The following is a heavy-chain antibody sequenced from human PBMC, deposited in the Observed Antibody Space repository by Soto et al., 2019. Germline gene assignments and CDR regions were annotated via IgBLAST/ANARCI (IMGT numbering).Heavy chain of an antibody. CDR2: IYWNDDK. J-gene: IGHJ4*02. Sequence: QITLKESGPTLVKPTQTLTLTCTFSGFSLSTSGVGVGWIRQPPGKALEWLALIYWNDDKLYSPSLKSRLTITKDTSKNQVVLTMTNMDPVDTATYYCAHSPSSGDHHDYWGQGTLVTVSS. CDR1: GFSLSTSGVG. V-gene: IGHV2-5*01. CDR3: AHSPSSGDHHDY. D-gene: IGHD7-27*01.